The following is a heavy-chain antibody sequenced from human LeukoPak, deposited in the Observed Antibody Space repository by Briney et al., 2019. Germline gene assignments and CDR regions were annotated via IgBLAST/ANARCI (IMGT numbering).Heavy chain of an antibody. D-gene: IGHD3-10*01. Sequence: GGSLRLSCAASGFTFDDYAMHWVRQAPGKGLEWVSGISWNSGSIGYADSVKGRFTISRDNAKNSLYLQMNSLRAEDTALYYCAKDRAMVRGVMVDYWGQGTLVTVSS. CDR2: ISWNSGSI. V-gene: IGHV3-9*01. CDR3: AKDRAMVRGVMVDY. J-gene: IGHJ4*02. CDR1: GFTFDDYA.